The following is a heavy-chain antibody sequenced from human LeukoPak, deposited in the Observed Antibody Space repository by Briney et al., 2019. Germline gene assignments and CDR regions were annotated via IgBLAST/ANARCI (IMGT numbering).Heavy chain of an antibody. J-gene: IGHJ4*02. CDR1: GFTFSSYV. Sequence: PGGSLRLSCAASGFTFSSYVMSWVRQAPGKGLEWVSNIGGSVGSTFYAASVKGRFAISRDNSKNTLFLQMNNLRVEDTAVYYCAKRGNSWDLFDYWGQGTLVTVSS. CDR3: AKRGNSWDLFDY. D-gene: IGHD6-13*01. CDR2: IGGSVGST. V-gene: IGHV3-23*01.